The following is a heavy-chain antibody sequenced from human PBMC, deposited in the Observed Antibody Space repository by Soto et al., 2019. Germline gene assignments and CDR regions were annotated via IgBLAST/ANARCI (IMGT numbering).Heavy chain of an antibody. J-gene: IGHJ5*02. CDR2: ISSSSSYI. D-gene: IGHD4-17*01. Sequence: GGSLRLSCAASGFTFSSYSMNWVRQAPGKGLEWVSSISSSSSYIYYADSVKGRFTISRDNAKNSLYLQMNSLRAEDTAVYYCARVGYYGDYTNWFDPWGQGTLVTVSS. CDR1: GFTFSSYS. CDR3: ARVGYYGDYTNWFDP. V-gene: IGHV3-21*01.